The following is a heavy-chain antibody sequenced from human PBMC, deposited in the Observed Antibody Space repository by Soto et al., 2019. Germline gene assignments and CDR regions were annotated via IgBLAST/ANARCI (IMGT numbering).Heavy chain of an antibody. CDR2: IYYSGST. V-gene: IGHV4-59*01. D-gene: IGHD6-13*01. Sequence: KASETLSLTCTVSGGSISSYYWSWIRQPPGKGLEWIGYIYYSGSTNYNPSLKSRVPISVAASKNQFSLKLSSVTAADTAVYYCARATSGSSWYYFDYWGQGTLVTVSS. J-gene: IGHJ4*02. CDR1: GGSISSYY. CDR3: ARATSGSSWYYFDY.